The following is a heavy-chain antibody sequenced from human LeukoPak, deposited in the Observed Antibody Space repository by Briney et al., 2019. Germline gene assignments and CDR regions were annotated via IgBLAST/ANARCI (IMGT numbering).Heavy chain of an antibody. Sequence: GGSLRLSCAASGFTFSSYWMSWVRPAPGKGLECVANIGEDGSEEYHVESVKGRFSISRDNAKNTLYLQLNSLRAEDTAFYYCAKGDTVFRGGPAYWGQGTLVTVSS. CDR2: IGEDGSEE. CDR3: AKGDTVFRGGPAY. CDR1: GFTFSSYW. J-gene: IGHJ4*02. V-gene: IGHV3-7*03. D-gene: IGHD3-10*01.